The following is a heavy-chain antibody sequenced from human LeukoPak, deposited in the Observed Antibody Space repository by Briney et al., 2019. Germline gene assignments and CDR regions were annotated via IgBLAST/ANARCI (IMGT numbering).Heavy chain of an antibody. Sequence: GGSLRLSCAASGFTFSSYSMNWVRQAPGKGLEWVSYISSSSSTIYYADSVKGRFTISRDNAKNSLYLQMNSLRAEDTAVYYCAYQPTVEMATINGFDYWGQGTLVTVSS. CDR3: AYQPTVEMATINGFDY. D-gene: IGHD5-24*01. V-gene: IGHV3-48*01. J-gene: IGHJ4*02. CDR2: ISSSSSTI. CDR1: GFTFSSYS.